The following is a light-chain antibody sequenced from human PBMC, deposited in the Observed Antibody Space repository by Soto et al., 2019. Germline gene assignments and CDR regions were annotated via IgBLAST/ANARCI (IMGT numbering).Light chain of an antibody. CDR1: QSCSSEK. Sequence: ENVLRQSPGTLSLSRGERASLSCRSSQSCSSEKLAWYQQKPGQAPRLLIFGASGRATGIPERFSGSGSGTDFSLTISRLESEDSAVYYCQQYGSSLLTFGGGTKVDIK. CDR3: QQYGSSLLT. V-gene: IGKV3-20*01. J-gene: IGKJ4*01. CDR2: GAS.